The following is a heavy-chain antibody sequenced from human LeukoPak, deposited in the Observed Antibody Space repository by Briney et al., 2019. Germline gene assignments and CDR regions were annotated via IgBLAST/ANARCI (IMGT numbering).Heavy chain of an antibody. CDR1: GFTLSSYG. Sequence: GGSLRLSCGASGFTLSSYGMSWVRQAPGKGLEWVSGISGIGGSTYYADSVKGRFTISRDNSKNRLYMQMNSLRAEDTAIYFCAKDRFRLDLTSFDYWGQGSLVTVSS. V-gene: IGHV3-23*01. J-gene: IGHJ4*02. D-gene: IGHD1-1*01. CDR3: AKDRFRLDLTSFDY. CDR2: ISGIGGST.